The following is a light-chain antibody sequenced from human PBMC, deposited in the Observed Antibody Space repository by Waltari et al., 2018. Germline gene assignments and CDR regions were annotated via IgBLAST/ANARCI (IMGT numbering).Light chain of an antibody. CDR1: QSVFSN. CDR2: GAY. V-gene: IGKV3-15*01. CDR3: LQYNDWPPWT. Sequence: DILMTQSLATLSVSPGERATLSCRASQSVFSNLACYQQKPGQAPSLLIFGAYTRATDIPGRFSGSGSGKEFPLTISSLQYEDAAVYYCLQYNDWPPWTFGQGTTVEIK. J-gene: IGKJ1*01.